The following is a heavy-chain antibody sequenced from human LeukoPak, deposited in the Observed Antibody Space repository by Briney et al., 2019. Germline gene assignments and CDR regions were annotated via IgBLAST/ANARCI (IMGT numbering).Heavy chain of an antibody. Sequence: GGSLRLSCAASGFTFSDSAMTWVRQVPDKGLEWVAVIWYDGSNKYYADSVKGRFTISRDNSKNTLYLQMNSLRTEDTAVYYCLRDFDYWGQGTLVTVSS. CDR2: IWYDGSNK. D-gene: IGHD4-17*01. V-gene: IGHV3-33*08. CDR3: LRDFDY. J-gene: IGHJ4*02. CDR1: GFTFSDSA.